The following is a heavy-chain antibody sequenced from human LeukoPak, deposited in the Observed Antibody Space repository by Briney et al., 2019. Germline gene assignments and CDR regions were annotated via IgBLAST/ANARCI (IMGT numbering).Heavy chain of an antibody. Sequence: SETLSLTCAVYGGPFSGYYWSWIRQPPGQGLEWIGEINHSGSTNYNPSLKSRVTISVDTSKNQFSLKLSSVTAADTAVYYCARVGDSSGYYYGITEYFQHWGQGTLVTVSS. CDR1: GGPFSGYY. J-gene: IGHJ1*01. D-gene: IGHD3-22*01. V-gene: IGHV4-34*01. CDR3: ARVGDSSGYYYGITEYFQH. CDR2: INHSGST.